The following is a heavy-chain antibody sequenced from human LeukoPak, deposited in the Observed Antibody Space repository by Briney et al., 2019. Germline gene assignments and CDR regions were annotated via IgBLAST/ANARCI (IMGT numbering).Heavy chain of an antibody. CDR1: GYTFTSYD. CDR3: ARAPIVGASVTDY. Sequence: GASVKVSCKASGYTFTSYDIDWVRQATGHGLEWKGWMNPNSGNTGYAQKFQGRVTMTRNTSISTAYVELSGLRSEDTAVYYCARAPIVGASVTDYWGQGTLVTVSS. CDR2: MNPNSGNT. V-gene: IGHV1-8*01. D-gene: IGHD1-26*01. J-gene: IGHJ4*02.